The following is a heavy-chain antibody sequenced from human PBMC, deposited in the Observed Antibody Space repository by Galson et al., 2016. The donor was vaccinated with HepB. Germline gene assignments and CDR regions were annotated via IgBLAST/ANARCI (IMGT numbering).Heavy chain of an antibody. D-gene: IGHD3-22*01. CDR2: IIPIFDTA. J-gene: IGHJ6*02. V-gene: IGHV1-69*13. Sequence: SVKVSCKASGGTFSSSAISWVRRAPGQGLEWIGGIIPIFDTANYAQKFQGRVTIIADESRDTAYMELSSLRSEDTAVYYCARAPGYYDSSGYYSPHYYGMDVWGQGTTVTVSS. CDR1: GGTFSSSA. CDR3: ARAPGYYDSSGYYSPHYYGMDV.